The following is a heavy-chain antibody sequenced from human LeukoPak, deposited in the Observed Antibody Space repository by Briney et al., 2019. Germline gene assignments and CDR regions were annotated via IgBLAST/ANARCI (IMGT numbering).Heavy chain of an antibody. Sequence: LSLTCTVSGYSISSGYYWGWIRQPPGKGLEWIAYISNSGSTTDYADSVKGRFTISRDNARNSLILQMNSLRAEDTAVYYCARDRLLEDRDFYYYYYMDVWGKGTTVTVSS. CDR1: GYSISSGYY. D-gene: IGHD1-1*01. CDR2: ISNSGSTT. CDR3: ARDRLLEDRDFYYYYYMDV. J-gene: IGHJ6*03. V-gene: IGHV3-11*04.